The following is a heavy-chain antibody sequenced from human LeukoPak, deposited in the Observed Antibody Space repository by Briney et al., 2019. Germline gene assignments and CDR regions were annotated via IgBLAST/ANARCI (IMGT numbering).Heavy chain of an antibody. D-gene: IGHD1-26*01. CDR3: ARSIVGATQFDY. CDR2: ISGSGGST. CDR1: GFTFSSYA. Sequence: GSLRLSCAASGFTFSSYAMSWVRQAPGKGLEWVSAISGSGGSTYYADSVKGRFTISRDNSKNTLYLQINSLRAEDTAVYYCARSIVGATQFDYWGQGTLVTVSS. V-gene: IGHV3-23*01. J-gene: IGHJ4*02.